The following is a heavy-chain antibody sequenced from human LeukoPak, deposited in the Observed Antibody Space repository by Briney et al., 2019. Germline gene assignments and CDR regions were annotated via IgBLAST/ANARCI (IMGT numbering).Heavy chain of an antibody. D-gene: IGHD3-10*01. V-gene: IGHV1-2*02. CDR2: INPNSGGT. CDR1: GYTFTGYY. J-gene: IGHJ3*02. CDR3: ARDLSDYYGSGSYRPIDAFDI. Sequence: GASVKVSCKASGYTFTGYYMHWVRQAPGQGLEWMGWINPNSGGTNYAQKFQGRVTVARDTSISTAYMELSRLRSDDTAVYYCARDLSDYYGSGSYRPIDAFDIWGQGTMVTVSS.